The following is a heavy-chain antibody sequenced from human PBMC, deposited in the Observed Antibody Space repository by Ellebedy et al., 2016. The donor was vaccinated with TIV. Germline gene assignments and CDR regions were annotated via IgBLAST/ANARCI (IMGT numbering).Heavy chain of an antibody. CDR2: ISDTGST. V-gene: IGHV4-39*07. CDR1: TFSSYW. Sequence: TFSSYWMTWVRQAPGKGLDWVGSISDTGSTYYNVSLTSRVTVSMDTSKNQFSLRLTSMTAADTAMYYCGGATTGSEYWGQGTLVTVSS. D-gene: IGHD4/OR15-4a*01. CDR3: GGATTGSEY. J-gene: IGHJ4*02.